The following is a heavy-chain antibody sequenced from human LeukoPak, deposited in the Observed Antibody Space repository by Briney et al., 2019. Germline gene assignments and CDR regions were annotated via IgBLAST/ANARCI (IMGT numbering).Heavy chain of an antibody. CDR2: FNPEDGET. V-gene: IGHV1-24*01. D-gene: IGHD3-10*01. CDR1: GYTLTELS. Sequence: ASVKVSCKVSGYTLTELSMHWVRQAPGKGLEWMGGFNPEDGETIYAQKFQGRVTMTEDTSTDTAYMELGSLRSEDTAVYYCAPDPPLWFGELGYFDYWGQGTLVTVSS. J-gene: IGHJ4*02. CDR3: APDPPLWFGELGYFDY.